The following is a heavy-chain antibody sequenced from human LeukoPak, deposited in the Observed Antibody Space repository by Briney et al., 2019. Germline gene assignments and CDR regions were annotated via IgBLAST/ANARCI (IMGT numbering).Heavy chain of an antibody. CDR2: ICPDGTVT. Sequence: GGSLRLSCAASGFTFSTYCTHWVRQAPGKGPMWVSRICPDGTVTNYADSVKARFIISRDNARNTVYLQMNSLRVEDMAVYYCVRDFRSADYWGQGTLVTVSS. V-gene: IGHV3-74*01. CDR3: VRDFRSADY. J-gene: IGHJ4*02. CDR1: GFTFSTYC.